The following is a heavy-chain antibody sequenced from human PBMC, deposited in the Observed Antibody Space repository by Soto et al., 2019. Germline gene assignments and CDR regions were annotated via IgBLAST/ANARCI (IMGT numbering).Heavy chain of an antibody. CDR1: GFTFSDHY. J-gene: IGHJ6*02. Sequence: EVQLVESGGGLVQPGGSLRLSCAASGFTFSDHYMDWVRQAPGKGLEWVGRTRNKANSYTTEYAASVKGRFTISRDDSKNLLYLQMNSLKTEDTAVYYCARGGYCSSTSCYRDYYGMDVWGQGTTVTVSS. D-gene: IGHD2-2*01. V-gene: IGHV3-72*01. CDR3: ARGGYCSSTSCYRDYYGMDV. CDR2: TRNKANSYTT.